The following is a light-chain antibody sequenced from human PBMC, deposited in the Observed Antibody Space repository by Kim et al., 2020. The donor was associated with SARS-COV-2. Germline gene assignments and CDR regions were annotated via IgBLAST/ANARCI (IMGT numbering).Light chain of an antibody. J-gene: IGLJ1*01. CDR3: QSYDSSLSGSGV. V-gene: IGLV1-40*01. Sequence: QSVLTQPPSVSGAPGQRVTISCTGSSSNIGARYDVHWYQQLPGTAPKLPIYGNSNRPSGVPDRFTGSKSGTSASLAITGLQAEDEADYYCQSYDSSLSGSGVFGTGTKVTVL. CDR1: SSNIGARYD. CDR2: GNS.